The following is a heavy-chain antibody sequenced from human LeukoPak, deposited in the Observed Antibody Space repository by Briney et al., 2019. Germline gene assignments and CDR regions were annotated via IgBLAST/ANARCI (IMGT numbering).Heavy chain of an antibody. Sequence: SETLSLTCTVSGGSISSGSYYWSWIRQPAGKGLEWIGRIYTSGSTNYNPSLKSRVTISVDTSKNQFSLKLSSVTAADTAVYYCARASYYDFWSGYPIWGQGTLVTVSS. V-gene: IGHV4-61*02. CDR2: IYTSGST. D-gene: IGHD3-3*01. J-gene: IGHJ4*02. CDR3: ARASYYDFWSGYPI. CDR1: GGSISSGSYY.